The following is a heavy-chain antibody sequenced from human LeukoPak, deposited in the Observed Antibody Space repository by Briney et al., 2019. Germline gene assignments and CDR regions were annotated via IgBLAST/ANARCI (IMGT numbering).Heavy chain of an antibody. J-gene: IGHJ4*02. Sequence: SQTLSLTCTVSGGSISSGGYYWTWIRQHPGKGLEWIGCIYCSGTTYYNPSLESRVTISVDTSKNQFSLKLSSVTAADTAVYYCVRNSNDYSYFDYWGQGTLVTVSA. V-gene: IGHV4-31*03. CDR1: GGSISSGGYY. D-gene: IGHD3-22*01. CDR2: IYCSGTT. CDR3: VRNSNDYSYFDY.